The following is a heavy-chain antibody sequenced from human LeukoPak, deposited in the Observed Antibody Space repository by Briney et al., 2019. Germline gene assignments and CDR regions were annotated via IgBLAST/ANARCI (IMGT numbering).Heavy chain of an antibody. J-gene: IGHJ4*02. CDR1: GYTFTGYY. CDR3: ARVLVRGVGDY. V-gene: IGHV1-2*02. Sequence: ASVKVSCKASGYTFTGYYMHWVRQAPGQGLEWMGWINPNSVGTNYAQKFQGRVTMTRDTSISTAYMELSRLRSDDTAVYYCARVLVRGVGDYWGQGALVTVSS. CDR2: INPNSVGT. D-gene: IGHD3-10*01.